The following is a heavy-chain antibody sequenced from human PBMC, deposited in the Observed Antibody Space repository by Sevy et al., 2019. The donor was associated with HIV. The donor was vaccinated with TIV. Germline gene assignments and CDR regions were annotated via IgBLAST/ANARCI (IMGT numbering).Heavy chain of an antibody. J-gene: IGHJ4*02. D-gene: IGHD5-18*01. CDR1: GFTVNSNY. V-gene: IGHV3-66*01. CDR2: IHSDDTT. Sequence: RGCLRLSCAASGFTVNSNYMTWVRQAPGKGLEGVSVIHSDDTTYHADSVKDRFTITRDNFKNTLYLHMSSLTAKDTAVYYCARGKSRYGYALNYWGQGTTVIVSS. CDR3: ARGKSRYGYALNY.